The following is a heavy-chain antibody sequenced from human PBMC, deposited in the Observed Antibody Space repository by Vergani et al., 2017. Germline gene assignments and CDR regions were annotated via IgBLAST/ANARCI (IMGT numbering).Heavy chain of an antibody. CDR3: ATTQYSSGAFPFDY. J-gene: IGHJ4*02. CDR2: IIPILGIA. V-gene: IGHV1-69*04. D-gene: IGHD6-19*01. Sequence: QVQLVQSGAEVKKPGSSVKVSCKASGGTFSSYAISWVRQAPGQGLEWMGRIIPILGIANYAQKFKGRVTMTADKSTSTAYMELSSLRSEDTAVYYCATTQYSSGAFPFDYGGEGTLVTVAS. CDR1: GGTFSSYA.